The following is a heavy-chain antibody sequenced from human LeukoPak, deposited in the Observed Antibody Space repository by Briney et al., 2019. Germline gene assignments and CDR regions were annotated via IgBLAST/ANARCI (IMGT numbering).Heavy chain of an antibody. J-gene: IGHJ4*02. CDR1: GFTFSSYA. D-gene: IGHD3-10*01. CDR3: AKVGYGAITMVRGVIDY. CDR2: ISGSGGST. V-gene: IGHV3-23*01. Sequence: PGGSLRLSCAASGFTFSSYAMSWVRQAPGKGLEWVSAISGSGGSTYYADSVKGRFTISRDTSKNTLYLQMNSLRAEDTAVYYCAKVGYGAITMVRGVIDYWGQGTLVTVSS.